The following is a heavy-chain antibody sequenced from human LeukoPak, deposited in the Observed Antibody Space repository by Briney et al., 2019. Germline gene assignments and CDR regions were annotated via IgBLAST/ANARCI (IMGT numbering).Heavy chain of an antibody. CDR2: FDPEDGEI. CDR1: GFTLTELS. V-gene: IGHV1-24*01. J-gene: IGHJ4*02. Sequence: ASVKVSCKVSGFTLTELSMHWVRQAPGKGLEWRGGFDPEDGEIIYAQNFQDRVTMTEDTSADTAYMELSSLRSDDTAVYYCATMLRGIVVPRFDDWGQGTLLTVSS. D-gene: IGHD3-10*01. CDR3: ATMLRGIVVPRFDD.